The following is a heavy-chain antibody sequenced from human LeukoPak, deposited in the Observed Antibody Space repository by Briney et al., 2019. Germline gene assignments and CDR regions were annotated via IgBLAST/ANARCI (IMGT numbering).Heavy chain of an antibody. J-gene: IGHJ4*02. Sequence: SETLSLTCTVSGGSFSSYYWTWLRQPAGKGLEWIGRIYSSGSTNSNPSLRSRVTISVDKSKNQFSLNLTSVTAADTGVYHCAREYSSTSGRHFDYWGQGILVTVPS. CDR2: IYSSGST. CDR1: GGSFSSYY. D-gene: IGHD6-6*01. CDR3: AREYSSTSGRHFDY. V-gene: IGHV4-4*07.